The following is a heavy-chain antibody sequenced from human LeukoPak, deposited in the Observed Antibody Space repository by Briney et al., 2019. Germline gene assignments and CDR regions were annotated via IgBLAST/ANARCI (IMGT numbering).Heavy chain of an antibody. V-gene: IGHV3-72*01. CDR1: GFTFSDHY. CDR2: IRDKANSYST. Sequence: GGSLRLSCAASGFTFSDHYMQCVRQAPGKGLEWVGRIRDKANSYSTEYAASVKGRFTISRDDSEKSMYLQMNSLRTEDTAVYYCARERWRSGSYHDAFDIWGQGTLVTVSS. D-gene: IGHD1-26*01. CDR3: ARERWRSGSYHDAFDI. J-gene: IGHJ3*02.